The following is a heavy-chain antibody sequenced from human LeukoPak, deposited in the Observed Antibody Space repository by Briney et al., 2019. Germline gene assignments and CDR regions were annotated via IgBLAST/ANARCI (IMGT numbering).Heavy chain of an antibody. D-gene: IGHD6-13*01. V-gene: IGHV3-33*07. Sequence: GGSLRLSCAASGFTFSSYGMYWVRQAPGKGLEWVAVIWYDGSHKYYANSVKGRFTISRDNPKNILYLHMNSLRADDTAVYFCARDRGYSSTWSFGKHYYMDVWGKGTTVTVSS. CDR3: ARDRGYSSTWSFGKHYYMDV. CDR2: IWYDGSHK. CDR1: GFTFSSYG. J-gene: IGHJ6*03.